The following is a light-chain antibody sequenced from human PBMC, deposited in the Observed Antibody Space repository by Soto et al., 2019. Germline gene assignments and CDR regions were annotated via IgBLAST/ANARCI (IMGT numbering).Light chain of an antibody. Sequence: DIQMTQSPSSLSASVGDRVTITCRASQSISSYLNWYQQKPGKAPKLLIYAASSLQSGVPSRFSGSGSGTEFTLTISSLQPEDFATYYCQQSYSTPRGTFGQGTKVEIK. CDR1: QSISSY. J-gene: IGKJ1*01. CDR3: QQSYSTPRGT. V-gene: IGKV1-39*01. CDR2: AAS.